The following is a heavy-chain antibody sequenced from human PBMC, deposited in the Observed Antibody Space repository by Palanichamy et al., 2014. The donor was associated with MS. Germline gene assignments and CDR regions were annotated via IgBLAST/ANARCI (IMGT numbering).Heavy chain of an antibody. V-gene: IGHV4-61*02. Sequence: QVQLQESGPGLVKPSQTLSLTCTVSGGSIRSTSYYVGLDPAARREGTGVDWAYLYQWEHQLQPLLKSRVTISIDTSKNQFSLKLSSVTTADAAVYYCARAHTAKDHFDYWGQGTLVTVSS. D-gene: IGHD5-18*01. CDR3: ARAHTAKDHFDY. J-gene: IGHJ4*02. CDR2: LYQWEH. CDR1: GGSIRSTSYY.